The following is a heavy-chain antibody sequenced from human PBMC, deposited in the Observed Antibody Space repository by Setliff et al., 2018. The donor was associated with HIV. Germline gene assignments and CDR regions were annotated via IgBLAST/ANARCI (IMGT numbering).Heavy chain of an antibody. CDR3: ASWGRARRANYNFWSGSSWFDP. D-gene: IGHD3-3*01. Sequence: PSETLSLTCTVSGGSIGSGGSYWSWIRQHPGKGLEWIGNSHYNGSTYYNPSLKSRVTISVDTSKNQFSLNVRSVTAADTAVYYCASWGRARRANYNFWSGSSWFDPWGQGILVT. J-gene: IGHJ5*02. CDR1: GGSIGSGGSY. CDR2: SHYNGST. V-gene: IGHV4-31*03.